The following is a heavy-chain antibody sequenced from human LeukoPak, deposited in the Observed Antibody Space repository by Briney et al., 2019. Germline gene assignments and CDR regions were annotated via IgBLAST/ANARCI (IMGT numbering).Heavy chain of an antibody. CDR1: GYTFTDYY. D-gene: IGHD6-13*01. J-gene: IGHJ4*02. CDR3: ARGRAAGGFPSPCDY. Sequence: ASVKVSCKASGYTFTDYYMHWVRQAPGQGLEWMGWINPDSGGTNYAQKFQGRVTMARDTSFTTAYMELSSLRSDDTAVYYCARGRAAGGFPSPCDYWGQGTLITVSS. V-gene: IGHV1-2*02. CDR2: INPDSGGT.